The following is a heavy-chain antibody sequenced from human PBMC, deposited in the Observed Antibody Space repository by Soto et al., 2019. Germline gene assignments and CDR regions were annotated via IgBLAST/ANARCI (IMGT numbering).Heavy chain of an antibody. V-gene: IGHV4-39*01. Sequence: SETLSLTCTVSGGSLSSSSYYWGWIRQPPGKGLEWIGSIYYSGSTYYNPSLKSRVTISVDTSKNQFSLKLSSVTAADTAVYYCARTGYSSGRFDYWGQGTLVTVSS. CDR2: IYYSGST. J-gene: IGHJ4*02. CDR1: GGSLSSSSYY. D-gene: IGHD6-19*01. CDR3: ARTGYSSGRFDY.